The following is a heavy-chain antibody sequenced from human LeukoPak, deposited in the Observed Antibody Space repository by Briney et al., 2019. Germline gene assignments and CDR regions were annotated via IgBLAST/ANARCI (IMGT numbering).Heavy chain of an antibody. CDR2: IFGSGGST. D-gene: IGHD3-10*01. CDR1: GFTFSSYA. J-gene: IGHJ4*02. CDR3: ARSAGEGIDY. V-gene: IGHV3-23*01. Sequence: GGSLRLSCAASGFTFSSYAMYWVRQAPGKGLEWVSGIFGSGGSTHYADSVKGRFTISRDNAKNSLYLQMNSLRAEDTAVYYCARSAGEGIDYWGQGTLVTVSS.